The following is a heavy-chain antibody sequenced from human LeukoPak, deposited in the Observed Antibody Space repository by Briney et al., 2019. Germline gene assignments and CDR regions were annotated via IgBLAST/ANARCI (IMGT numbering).Heavy chain of an antibody. CDR1: GGSFSGYY. CDR3: VRTTLRNFDWSPDAFDI. CDR2: INHSGST. V-gene: IGHV4-34*01. Sequence: SETLSLTCAVYGGSFSGYYWSWIRQPPGKGLEWIGEINHSGSTNYNPSLKSRVTMSVDTSKNQFSLKLSSVTAADTAVYYCVRTTLRNFDWSPDAFDIWGQGTMVTVSS. J-gene: IGHJ3*02. D-gene: IGHD3-9*01.